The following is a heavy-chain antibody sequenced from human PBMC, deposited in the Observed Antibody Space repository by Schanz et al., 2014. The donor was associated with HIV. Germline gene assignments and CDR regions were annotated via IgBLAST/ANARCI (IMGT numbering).Heavy chain of an antibody. CDR3: ARGEVATIKDKRGDYYYYYTMDV. J-gene: IGHJ6*02. CDR1: GGTLISTYG. CDR2: IIPIFGTA. D-gene: IGHD5-12*01. V-gene: IGHV1-69*01. Sequence: QVKLVQSGAEVKRPGSTVKVSCTASGGTLISTYGFSWARQAPGQGLEWMGGIIPIFGTANYAQKFQDRGTITAGEPTSTAYMVLRGLRSEDTAVYYCARGEVATIKDKRGDYYYYYTMDVWGQGTTVTVSS.